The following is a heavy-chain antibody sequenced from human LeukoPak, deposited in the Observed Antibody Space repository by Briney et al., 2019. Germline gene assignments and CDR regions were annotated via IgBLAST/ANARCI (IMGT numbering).Heavy chain of an antibody. V-gene: IGHV1-2*02. Sequence: ASVKVSCKASGYTFTGYYMHWVRQAPGQGLEWMGWISPTSGGTNYAQKFQGRVTITRNTSISTAYMELSSLRSDDTAVYYCAREYYYDSSGYYSNRHDAFDIWGQGTMVTVSS. CDR1: GYTFTGYY. CDR3: AREYYYDSSGYYSNRHDAFDI. D-gene: IGHD3-22*01. CDR2: ISPTSGGT. J-gene: IGHJ3*02.